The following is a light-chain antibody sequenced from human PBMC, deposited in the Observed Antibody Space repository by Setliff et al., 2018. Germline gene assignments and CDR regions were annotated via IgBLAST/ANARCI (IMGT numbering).Light chain of an antibody. CDR3: SSYASSSIPYV. Sequence: QSALTQPASVSGSPGQSITISCTGTSSDIGGYNYVSWYQQHSGKAPKLMIYEVSNRPSGVSNRFSGSKSGNTASLTISGLQAEDEADYYRSSYASSSIPYVFGSGTKVTVL. CDR2: EVS. V-gene: IGLV2-14*01. CDR1: SSDIGGYNY. J-gene: IGLJ1*01.